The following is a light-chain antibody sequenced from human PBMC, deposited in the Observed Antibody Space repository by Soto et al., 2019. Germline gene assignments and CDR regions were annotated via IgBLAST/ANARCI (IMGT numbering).Light chain of an antibody. CDR1: QSVNSNY. J-gene: IGKJ5*01. CDR3: QQYGSSPIT. CDR2: GIS. Sequence: EVVLTQSPGTLSLSPGERATLSCRASQSVNSNYLAWYQQKPGQAPRLLIYGISKRATDIPDRFSGSGSGTDFTLTISRLEPGDFAVYFCQQYGSSPITFGQGTRLEIK. V-gene: IGKV3-20*01.